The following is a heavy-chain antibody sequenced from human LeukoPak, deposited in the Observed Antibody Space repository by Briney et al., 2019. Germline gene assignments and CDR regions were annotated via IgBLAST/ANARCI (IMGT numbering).Heavy chain of an antibody. CDR1: GDPISSGDYY. V-gene: IGHV4-61*02. CDR2: ISSSGST. J-gene: IGHJ6*03. CDR3: ARRVYYYDIGRYYYMDV. Sequence: SETLSLTCTVSGDPISSGDYYWSWIRQPAGKGPEWIGRISSSGSTNYNPSLKSRVTISVDTSKNQFSLKLSSVTAADTAVYYCARRVYYYDIGRYYYMDVWGKGTTVTISS. D-gene: IGHD3-9*01.